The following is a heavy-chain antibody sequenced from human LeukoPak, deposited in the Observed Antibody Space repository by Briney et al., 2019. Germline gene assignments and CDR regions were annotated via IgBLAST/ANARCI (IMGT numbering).Heavy chain of an antibody. CDR3: ARDLRYYYDSSGYDY. D-gene: IGHD3-22*01. CDR1: GYTFTSYY. J-gene: IGHJ4*02. V-gene: IGHV1-18*04. CDR2: ISAYNGNT. Sequence: ASVKVSCKAPGYTFTSYYMHWVRQAPGQGLEWMGWISAYNGNTNYAQKLQGRVTMTTDTSTSTAYMELRSLRSDDTAVYYCARDLRYYYDSSGYDYWGQGTLVTVSS.